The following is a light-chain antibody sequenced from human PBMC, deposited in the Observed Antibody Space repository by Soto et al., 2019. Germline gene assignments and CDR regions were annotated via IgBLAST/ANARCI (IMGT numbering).Light chain of an antibody. CDR1: SSDVGGYNY. V-gene: IGLV2-8*01. Sequence: QSALTQPPSASGSLGQSVTISCTGTSSDVGGYNYVSWHQQHPGKAPKVMIYEVTKRPPGVPDRFSGSKSGNTASLTVSGLQAEDEADYYCCSYAGSYTWVFGGGTKLTVL. CDR2: EVT. CDR3: CSYAGSYTWV. J-gene: IGLJ3*02.